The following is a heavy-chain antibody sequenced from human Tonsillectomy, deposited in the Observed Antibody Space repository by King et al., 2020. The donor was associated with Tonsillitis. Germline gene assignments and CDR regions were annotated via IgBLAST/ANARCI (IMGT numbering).Heavy chain of an antibody. D-gene: IGHD3-10*01. CDR1: GFTFSTSP. V-gene: IGHV3-23*04. J-gene: IGHJ4*02. CDR3: AKGVLWFGDSEDY. Sequence: VQLVESGGGLVQPGGSLRLSCAASGFTFSTSPMSWVRQAPEKGLEWVSAISGSGGTTYYANSVKDRFTISRDNSKNTLYLQMNSLRAEDTAVFYCAKGVLWFGDSEDYWGQGTLVSVSS. CDR2: ISGSGGTT.